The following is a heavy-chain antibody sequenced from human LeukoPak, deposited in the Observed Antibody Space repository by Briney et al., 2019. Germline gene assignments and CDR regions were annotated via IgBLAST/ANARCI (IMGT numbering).Heavy chain of an antibody. CDR1: GGSIRSSSYY. Sequence: SETLSLTCTVSGGSIRSSSYYWGWIRQSPGKGLEWIGSVYHSGTTYYKSSLKSRVTISVGTSKNQFSLRLSSVTAADTAVYYCARGGGDSNFDYWGQGTLVTVSS. J-gene: IGHJ4*02. CDR2: VYHSGTT. CDR3: ARGGGDSNFDY. D-gene: IGHD2-21*02. V-gene: IGHV4-39*01.